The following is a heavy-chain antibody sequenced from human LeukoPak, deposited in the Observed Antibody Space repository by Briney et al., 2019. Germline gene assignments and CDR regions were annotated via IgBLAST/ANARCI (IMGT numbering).Heavy chain of an antibody. CDR3: ARDWGVAARPGYMDV. D-gene: IGHD6-6*01. Sequence: SETLSLTCTVSGGSISNYYSSWIRHRPRKGLEWVWYIYYRGSTKYNPSLKSRVTISVDTSKKQFSLRLSSVSAADTAVYYCARDWGVAARPGYMDVWGKGTTVTVSS. J-gene: IGHJ6*03. V-gene: IGHV4-59*01. CDR1: GGSISNYY. CDR2: IYYRGST.